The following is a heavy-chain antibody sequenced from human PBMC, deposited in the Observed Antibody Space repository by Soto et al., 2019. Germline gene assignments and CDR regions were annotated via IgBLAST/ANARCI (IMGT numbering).Heavy chain of an antibody. J-gene: IGHJ6*02. CDR2: IIPIFGTA. Sequence: QVQLVQSGAEVKKPGSSVKVSCKASGGTFSSYAISWVRQAPGQGLEWMGGIIPIFGTANYAQKFQGRVTITADESTSTAYKELSSLRSEDTAVYYCARSVRDHNPAYYYYGMDVWGQGTTVTVSS. V-gene: IGHV1-69*12. CDR3: ARSVRDHNPAYYYYGMDV. D-gene: IGHD3-10*01. CDR1: GGTFSSYA.